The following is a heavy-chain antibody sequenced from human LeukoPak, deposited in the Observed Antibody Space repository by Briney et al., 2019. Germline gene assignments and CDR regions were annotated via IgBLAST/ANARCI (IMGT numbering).Heavy chain of an antibody. D-gene: IGHD1-1*01. J-gene: IGHJ4*02. CDR1: GFNFNHAW. CDR3: VGRPWNFDY. CDR2: IKSKNDGGAT. Sequence: GGSLRLSCAASGFNFNHAWMSWVRQAPGKGLEWVGRIKSKNDGGATDFAAPVKGRFTISRDDSKRMVSLEMNSLKTEDTAVYYCVGRPWNFDYWGQGTLVTVSS. V-gene: IGHV3-15*01.